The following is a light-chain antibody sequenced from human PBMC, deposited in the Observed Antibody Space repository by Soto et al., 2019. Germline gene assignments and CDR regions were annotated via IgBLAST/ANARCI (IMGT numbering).Light chain of an antibody. CDR3: QQRNNWPRT. V-gene: IGKV3-11*01. Sequence: EIVLTQSPATLSLSPGERATLSCRASQSVSSYLAWYQQKPGQAPRLLIYGASNRAAGIPARFSGSGSGTDFTLTISRLEPEDCAVYYCQQRNNWPRTFGQGTKLEIK. J-gene: IGKJ2*01. CDR1: QSVSSY. CDR2: GAS.